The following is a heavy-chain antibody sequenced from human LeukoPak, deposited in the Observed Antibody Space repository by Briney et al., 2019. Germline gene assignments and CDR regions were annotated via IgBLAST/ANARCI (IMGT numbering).Heavy chain of an antibody. Sequence: ASVKVSCKASGGTFGSYAISWVRQAPGQGLEWMGGIIPIFGTANYAQKFQGRVTITADESTSTAYMELSSLRSEDTAVYYCAREPIAAAEPKYYWGQGTLVTVSS. CDR2: IIPIFGTA. CDR3: AREPIAAAEPKYY. CDR1: GGTFGSYA. V-gene: IGHV1-69*13. D-gene: IGHD6-13*01. J-gene: IGHJ4*02.